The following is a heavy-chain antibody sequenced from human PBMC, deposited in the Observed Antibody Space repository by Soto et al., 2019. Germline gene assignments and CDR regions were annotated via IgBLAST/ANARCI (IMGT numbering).Heavy chain of an antibody. J-gene: IGHJ5*02. V-gene: IGHV3-48*02. Sequence: GGSLRLSCAASGFTFGTYSMNWVRQAPGKGLEWLSYINRGSNSISYSDSVKCRFTISRDNAKNSLSLEMNSLRDEETAVYYCARIPSPSGQGTLVTITS. CDR1: GFTFGTYS. CDR3: ARIPSP. CDR2: INRGSNSI. D-gene: IGHD2-21*01.